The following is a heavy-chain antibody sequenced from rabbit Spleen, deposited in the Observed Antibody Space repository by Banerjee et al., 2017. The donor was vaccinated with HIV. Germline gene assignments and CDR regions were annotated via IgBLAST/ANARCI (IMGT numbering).Heavy chain of an antibody. J-gene: IGHJ4*01. Sequence: QEQLVESGGGLVQPGGSLKLSCKASGFDFSNYGVSWVRQTPGKGLEWIGYIDPIFGRTYYANWVDGRFTISSHNAQNTLYLQLNSLTAADTATYFCVRDLGYDDYSEKGYFNLWGQGTLVTVS. V-gene: IGHV1S47*01. D-gene: IGHD2-1*01. CDR2: IDPIFGRT. CDR3: VRDLGYDDYSEKGYFNL. CDR1: GFDFSNYG.